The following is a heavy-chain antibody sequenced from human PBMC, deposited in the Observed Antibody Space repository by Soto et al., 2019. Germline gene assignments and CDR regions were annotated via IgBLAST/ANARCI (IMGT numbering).Heavy chain of an antibody. CDR2: IIPIFGTA. J-gene: IGHJ4*02. CDR3: ARQNRAVYFDY. Sequence: GASVKVSCKGSGGTFSSYAISWVRQAPGQGLEWMGGIIPIFGTANYAQKFQGRVTITADESTSTAYMELSSLRSEDTAVYYCARQNRAVYFDYWGQGTLVTVSS. CDR1: GGTFSSYA. V-gene: IGHV1-69*13.